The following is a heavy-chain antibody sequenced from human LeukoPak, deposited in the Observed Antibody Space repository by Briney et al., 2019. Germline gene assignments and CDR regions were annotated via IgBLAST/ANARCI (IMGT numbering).Heavy chain of an antibody. CDR2: ISSDIDYK. D-gene: IGHD1-26*01. CDR3: ARDPYSGAYGDTYYYYMDV. V-gene: IGHV3-21*01. CDR1: GFPFSAYS. J-gene: IGHJ6*03. Sequence: GGSLRLSCVASGFPFSAYSLNWVCQAPGKGLEWVSSISSDIDYKDYAGSVKGRFTISRDNAKNSLYLQMNSLTAEDTAVYYCARDPYSGAYGDTYYYYMDVWGKGTTVTISS.